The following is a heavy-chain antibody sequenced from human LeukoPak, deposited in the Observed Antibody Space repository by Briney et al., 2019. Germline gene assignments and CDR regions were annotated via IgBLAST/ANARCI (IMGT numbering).Heavy chain of an antibody. V-gene: IGHV3-23*01. Sequence: GGSLRLSCAASGFIFSSHGVNWVRQAPGKGLEWVSGVSPSGDITYYADSVKGRFTISRDNSKNRVYLQMDSLRFEDAAVYYCARDRSSSGWYRVGAFDIWGQGTMVTVSS. CDR3: ARDRSSSGWYRVGAFDI. CDR1: GFIFSSHG. J-gene: IGHJ3*02. CDR2: VSPSGDIT. D-gene: IGHD6-19*01.